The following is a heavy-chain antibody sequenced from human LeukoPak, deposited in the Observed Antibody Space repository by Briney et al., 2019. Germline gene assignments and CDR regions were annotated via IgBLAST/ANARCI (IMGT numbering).Heavy chain of an antibody. V-gene: IGHV4-39*01. CDR3: ARGGEYQLLYDY. Sequence: PSETLSLTCTVSGGSISSSSYYWGWIRQPPGKGLEWIGSIYYSGSTYYNPSLKSRVTISVDTSKNQFSLKLSSVTAADTAVYYCARGGEYQLLYDYWGQGTLVTVSS. CDR2: IYYSGST. J-gene: IGHJ4*02. D-gene: IGHD2-2*02. CDR1: GGSISSSSYY.